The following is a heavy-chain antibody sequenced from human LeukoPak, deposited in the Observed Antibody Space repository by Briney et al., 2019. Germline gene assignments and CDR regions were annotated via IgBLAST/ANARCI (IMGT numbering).Heavy chain of an antibody. CDR3: ARQEYCSGGSCYTWFDP. V-gene: IGHV1-18*01. J-gene: IGHJ5*02. CDR2: ISAYNGNT. CDR1: GYTFTSYG. D-gene: IGHD2-15*01. Sequence: ASVKVSCKASGYTFTSYGFSWVRQAPGQGLEWMGWISAYNGNTNYAQKLQGRVTMTTDTSTSTAYMELRSLRSDDTAVYYCARQEYCSGGSCYTWFDPWGQGTLVTVSS.